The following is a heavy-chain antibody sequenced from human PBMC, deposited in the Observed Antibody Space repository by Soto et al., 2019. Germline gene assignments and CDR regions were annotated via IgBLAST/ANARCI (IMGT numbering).Heavy chain of an antibody. CDR3: ARHPRDGSTAWDKSFDI. J-gene: IGHJ3*02. D-gene: IGHD6-13*01. Sequence: PSETLSLTCAVSGGSISSGGYSWSWIRQPPGKGLEWIGYIYHSGSTYYNPSLKSRVTISVDRSKNQFSLRLSSVTAADTAVYYCARHPRDGSTAWDKSFDIWGQGTMVTVSS. CDR1: GGSISSGGYS. V-gene: IGHV4-30-2*01. CDR2: IYHSGST.